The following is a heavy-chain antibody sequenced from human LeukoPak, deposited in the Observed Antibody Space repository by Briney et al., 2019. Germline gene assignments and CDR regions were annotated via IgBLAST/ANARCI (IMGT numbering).Heavy chain of an antibody. V-gene: IGHV3-23*01. CDR1: GFTFSSYA. J-gene: IGHJ4*02. D-gene: IGHD6-19*01. Sequence: PGGSLRLSCAASGFTFSSYAMSWVRQAPGKGLEWVSVITGSGGSTLYADSVKGRFTISRDNSKKTVNLQMKSLRAEDTAVYYRATRLFYSSVWYGIDYWGQGTLVTVSS. CDR2: ITGSGGST. CDR3: ATRLFYSSVWYGIDY.